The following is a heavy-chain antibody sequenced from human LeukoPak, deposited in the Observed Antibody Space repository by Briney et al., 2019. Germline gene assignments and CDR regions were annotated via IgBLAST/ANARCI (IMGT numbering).Heavy chain of an antibody. CDR1: GVSISSSNSY. CDR3: ARQTGSGLFTLP. CDR2: IYYTGNT. Sequence: PSETLSLTCTVSGVSISSSNSYWGWIRQPPGKGLEWVGSIYYTGNTYYNASLKSRVTISIDTSKNQISLRLTSVTATDTAMYYCARQTGSGLFTLPGGQGTLVTVSS. D-gene: IGHD3/OR15-3a*01. J-gene: IGHJ4*02. V-gene: IGHV4-39*01.